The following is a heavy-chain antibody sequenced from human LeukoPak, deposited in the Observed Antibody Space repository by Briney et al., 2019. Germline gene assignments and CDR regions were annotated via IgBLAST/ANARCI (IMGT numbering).Heavy chain of an antibody. V-gene: IGHV4-34*01. CDR1: GGSFSGYY. D-gene: IGHD2-15*01. J-gene: IGHJ4*02. Sequence: SETLSLTCAVYGGSFSGYYWSWIRHPPGKGLEWIGEINHSGSTNYNPSLKSRVTISVDTSKNQFSLKLSSVTAADTAVYYCARGRDIVVVWGQGTLVTVSS. CDR2: INHSGST. CDR3: ARGRDIVVV.